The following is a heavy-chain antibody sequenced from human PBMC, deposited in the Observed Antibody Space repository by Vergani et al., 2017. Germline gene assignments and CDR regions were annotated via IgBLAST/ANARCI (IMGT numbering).Heavy chain of an antibody. D-gene: IGHD5/OR15-5a*01. J-gene: IGHJ4*02. V-gene: IGHV3-48*01. CDR3: ARNVFAVDRRMDY. CDR1: GFTFSSYS. CDR2: ISSSSSTI. Sequence: EVQLVESGGGLVQPGGSLRLSCAASGFTFSSYSMNWVCQAPGKGLEWVSYISSSSSTIYYADSVKGRFTISRDNAKNSLYLQMNSLRAEDTAVYYCARNVFAVDRRMDYWGQGTLVTVSS.